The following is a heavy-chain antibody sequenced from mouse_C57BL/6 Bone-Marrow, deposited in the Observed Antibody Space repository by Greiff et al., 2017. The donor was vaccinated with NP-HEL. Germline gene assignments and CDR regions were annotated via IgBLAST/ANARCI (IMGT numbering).Heavy chain of an antibody. CDR1: GFSFNTYA. Sequence: EVQVVESGGGLVQPKGSLKLSCAASGFSFNTYAMNWVRQAPGKGLEWVARIRSKSNNYATYYADSVKDRFTISRDDSESMLYLQMNNLKTEDTAMYYCVRPASSYVWYFDVWGTGTTVTVSS. D-gene: IGHD1-1*01. V-gene: IGHV10-1*01. CDR3: VRPASSYVWYFDV. J-gene: IGHJ1*03. CDR2: IRSKSNNYAT.